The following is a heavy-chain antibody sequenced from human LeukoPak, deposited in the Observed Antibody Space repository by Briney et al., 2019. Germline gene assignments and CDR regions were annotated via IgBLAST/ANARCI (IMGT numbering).Heavy chain of an antibody. Sequence: SQTLSLTCTVSGGSISSGGYYWSWIRQPPGKGLEWIGYIYYSGSTNYNPSLKSRVTISVDTSKNQFSLKLSSVTAADTAVYYCARASYYDFWSGYYNPNWFDPWGQGTLVTVSS. CDR3: ARASYYDFWSGYYNPNWFDP. J-gene: IGHJ5*02. V-gene: IGHV4-61*08. CDR2: IYYSGST. CDR1: GGSISSGGYY. D-gene: IGHD3-3*01.